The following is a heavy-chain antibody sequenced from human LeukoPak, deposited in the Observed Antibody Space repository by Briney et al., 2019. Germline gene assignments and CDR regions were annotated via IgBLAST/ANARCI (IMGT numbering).Heavy chain of an antibody. Sequence: PSETLSLTCAVYGGSFSGYYWSWIRQPPGKGLEWIGEINHSGSTNYNPSLKSRVTISVDTSKNQFSLKLSSVTAADTAVYYCAGLRYYYDSSGYSRSDYWGQGTLVTASS. CDR1: GGSFSGYY. J-gene: IGHJ4*02. V-gene: IGHV4-34*01. D-gene: IGHD3-22*01. CDR3: AGLRYYYDSSGYSRSDY. CDR2: INHSGST.